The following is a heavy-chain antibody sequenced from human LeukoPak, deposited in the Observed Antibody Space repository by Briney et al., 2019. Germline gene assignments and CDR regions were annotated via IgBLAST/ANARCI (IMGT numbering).Heavy chain of an antibody. CDR3: AREEVGAIDY. D-gene: IGHD1-26*01. V-gene: IGHV3-30-3*01. Sequence: GRSLRLSCAASGFTFSSYAMHWVRQAPGKGLEWVAVISYDGSNKYYADSVKGRFTISRGNSKNTLYLQMNSLRAEDTAVYYCAREEVGAIDYWGQGTLVTVSS. J-gene: IGHJ4*02. CDR1: GFTFSSYA. CDR2: ISYDGSNK.